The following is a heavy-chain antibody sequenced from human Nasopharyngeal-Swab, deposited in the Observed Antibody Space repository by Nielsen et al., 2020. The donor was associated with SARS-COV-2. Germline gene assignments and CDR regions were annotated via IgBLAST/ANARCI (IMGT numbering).Heavy chain of an antibody. CDR3: ARDRGSSWPQYYFDY. D-gene: IGHD6-13*01. CDR2: ISSSGSTI. CDR1: GFTFSDYY. V-gene: IGHV3-11*04. Sequence: GESLKISCAASGFTFSDYYMSWIRQAPGKGLEWVSYISSSGSTIYYADSVKGRFTISRDNSKNTLYLQMNSLRAEDTAVYYCARDRGSSWPQYYFDYWGQGTLVTVSS. J-gene: IGHJ4*02.